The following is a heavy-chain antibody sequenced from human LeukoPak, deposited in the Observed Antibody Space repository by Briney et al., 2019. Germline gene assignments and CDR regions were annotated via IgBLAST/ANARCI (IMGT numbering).Heavy chain of an antibody. V-gene: IGHV1-69*05. J-gene: IGHJ4*02. CDR1: GGTFSSYA. D-gene: IGHD2-15*01. CDR2: IIPIFGTA. Sequence: SVKVSCKASGGTFSSYAISWVRQAPGQGLEWTGRIIPIFGTANYAQKFQGRVTITTDESTSTAYMEQSSLRSEDTAVYYCARTDLYCSGGSCYRHDYWGQGTLVTVSS. CDR3: ARTDLYCSGGSCYRHDY.